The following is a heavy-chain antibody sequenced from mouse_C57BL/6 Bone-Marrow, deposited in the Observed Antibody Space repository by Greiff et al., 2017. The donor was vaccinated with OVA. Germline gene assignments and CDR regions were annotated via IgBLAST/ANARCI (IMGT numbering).Heavy chain of an antibody. CDR1: GISITTGNYR. V-gene: IGHV3-5*01. CDR3: ARERGNCRYFDV. D-gene: IGHD4-1*01. Sequence: EVQLQQSGPGLVKPSQTVFLTCTVTGISITTGNYRWSWIRQFPGNKLEWIGYIYYSGTITYNPSLTSRTTITRDTPKNQFFLEMNSLTAEDTATYYCARERGNCRYFDVWGTGTTVTVSS. J-gene: IGHJ1*03. CDR2: IYYSGTI.